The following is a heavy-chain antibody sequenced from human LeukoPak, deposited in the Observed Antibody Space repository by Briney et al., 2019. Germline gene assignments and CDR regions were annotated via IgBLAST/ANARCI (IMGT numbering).Heavy chain of an antibody. D-gene: IGHD5-18*01. V-gene: IGHV4-39*07. J-gene: IGHJ5*02. CDR2: INHSGST. Sequence: SSGTLSLTCAVSGGSISSSSYYWGWIRQPPGKGLEWIGEINHSGSTNYNPSLKSRVTISVDTSKNQFSLKLSSVTAADTAVYYCARGPRHSFGYDTFSSWGQGTLVTVSS. CDR3: ARGPRHSFGYDTFSS. CDR1: GGSISSSSYY.